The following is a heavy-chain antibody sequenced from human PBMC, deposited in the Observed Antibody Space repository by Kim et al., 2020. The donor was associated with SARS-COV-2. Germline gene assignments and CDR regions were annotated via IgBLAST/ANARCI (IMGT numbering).Heavy chain of an antibody. D-gene: IGHD5-12*01. J-gene: IGHJ4*02. Sequence: SVKGRFTISRDNSKNTLYLQMNSLRAEDTAVYYCAKDTLGEMATITPLDYWGQGTLVTVSS. V-gene: IGHV3-23*01. CDR3: AKDTLGEMATITPLDY.